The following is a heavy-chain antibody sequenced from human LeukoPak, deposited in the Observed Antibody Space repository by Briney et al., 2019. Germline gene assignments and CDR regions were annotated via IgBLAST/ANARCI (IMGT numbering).Heavy chain of an antibody. J-gene: IGHJ4*02. CDR3: ATNPRPIGGDRGHFFDY. Sequence: GGSLRLSCVASGFIFSYNEMNWVRQAPGKGLEWISFIGISGDRIYYADPVKGRFTISRDDGKKSLFLQLSGLRAEDTAVYYCATNPRPIGGDRGHFFDYWGQGTLVNVSS. CDR1: GFIFSYNE. CDR2: IGISGDRI. V-gene: IGHV3-48*03. D-gene: IGHD1-26*01.